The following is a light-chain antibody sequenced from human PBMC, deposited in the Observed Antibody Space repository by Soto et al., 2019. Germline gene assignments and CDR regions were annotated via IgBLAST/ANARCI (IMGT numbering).Light chain of an antibody. Sequence: QSALTQPASVSGSPGQSITISCSGTGSDVGSYNLVSWYKHHPGKAPKLIIYQVTKRPSGVSNRFSGSKSGNTASLTISGLQCADEADYYCCSFAGSPWVFGGGTKLTVL. CDR2: QVT. CDR1: GSDVGSYNL. V-gene: IGLV2-23*02. J-gene: IGLJ3*02. CDR3: CSFAGSPWV.